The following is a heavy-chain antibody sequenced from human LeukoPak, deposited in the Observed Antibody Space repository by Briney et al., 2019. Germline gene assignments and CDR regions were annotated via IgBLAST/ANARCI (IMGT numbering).Heavy chain of an antibody. Sequence: PGRSLRLSCAASGFTFDDYAMHWVRQAPGKGLEWVSGISWNSGSIGYADSVKGRFTISRDNAKNSLYLQMNSLRAEDTVLYYCAKGYSYGYGYYFDYWGQGTLVTVSS. CDR1: GFTFDDYA. V-gene: IGHV3-9*01. CDR3: AKGYSYGYGYYFDY. CDR2: ISWNSGSI. D-gene: IGHD5-18*01. J-gene: IGHJ4*02.